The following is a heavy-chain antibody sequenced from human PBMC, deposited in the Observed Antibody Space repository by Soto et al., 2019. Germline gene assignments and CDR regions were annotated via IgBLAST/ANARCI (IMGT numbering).Heavy chain of an antibody. J-gene: IGHJ4*02. Sequence: SETLSLTCAVYGGSFSGYYWSWIRQPPGKGLEWIGEINHSGSTNYNPSLKSRVTISVDTSKNQFSLKLSSVTAADTAVYYCARGRLLWFGELLSSHFDYWGQGTLVTVSS. CDR2: INHSGST. D-gene: IGHD3-10*01. CDR1: GGSFSGYY. V-gene: IGHV4-34*01. CDR3: ARGRLLWFGELLSSHFDY.